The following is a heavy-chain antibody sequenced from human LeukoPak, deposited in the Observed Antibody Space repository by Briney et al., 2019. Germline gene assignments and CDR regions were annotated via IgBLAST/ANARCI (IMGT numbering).Heavy chain of an antibody. D-gene: IGHD5-18*01. Sequence: ASVRVSCKASGYTFTGYYMHWVRQAPGQGLEWMGWINPNSGGTNYAQKFQGRVTMTRDTSISTAYMELGRLRSDDTAVYYCARDGGYSYPRGFDYWGQGTLVTVSS. CDR1: GYTFTGYY. V-gene: IGHV1-2*02. CDR3: ARDGGYSYPRGFDY. J-gene: IGHJ4*02. CDR2: INPNSGGT.